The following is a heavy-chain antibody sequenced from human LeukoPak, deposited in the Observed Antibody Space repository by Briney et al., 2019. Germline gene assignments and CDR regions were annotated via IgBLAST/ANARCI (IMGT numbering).Heavy chain of an antibody. CDR3: AKDEAGAFDI. Sequence: GGSLRLSCAASGFTFSSYAMSWVRQAPGRGLEWVSAISGGGGRTYYADSVKGRFTISRDNSKNTLYLQMNSLRAEDTAVYYCAKDEAGAFDIWGQGTMVTVSS. J-gene: IGHJ3*02. CDR2: ISGGGGRT. CDR1: GFTFSSYA. V-gene: IGHV3-23*01. D-gene: IGHD6-25*01.